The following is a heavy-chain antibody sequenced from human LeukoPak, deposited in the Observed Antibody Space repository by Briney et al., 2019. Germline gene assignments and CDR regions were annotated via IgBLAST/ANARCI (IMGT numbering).Heavy chain of an antibody. J-gene: IGHJ6*02. Sequence: PSETLSLTCAVSGGSISSGGYSWSWIRQPPGKGLEWIGYIYHSGSTYYNPSLKSRVTISVDRSKNQFSLKLSSVTAADTAVYYCARASGGVATIPYYYYGMDVWGQGTTVTVSS. CDR3: ARASGGVATIPYYYYGMDV. CDR1: GGSISSGGYS. CDR2: IYHSGST. V-gene: IGHV4-30-2*01. D-gene: IGHD5-12*01.